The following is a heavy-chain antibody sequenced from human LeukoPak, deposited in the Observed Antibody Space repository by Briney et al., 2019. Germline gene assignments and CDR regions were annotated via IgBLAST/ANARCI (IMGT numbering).Heavy chain of an antibody. J-gene: IGHJ6*02. V-gene: IGHV3-74*01. CDR1: GFTFKLYW. D-gene: IGHD6-13*01. Sequence: PGGSLRLTCAASGFTFKLYWMHWVRQVPGRGPVWVSRINHDGSDTIYADSVRGRFTISRDDAKNTLYLQMNNLRAEDTAVYYCAPQQLPYYYGMDVWGQGTTVTVS. CDR3: APQQLPYYYGMDV. CDR2: INHDGSDT.